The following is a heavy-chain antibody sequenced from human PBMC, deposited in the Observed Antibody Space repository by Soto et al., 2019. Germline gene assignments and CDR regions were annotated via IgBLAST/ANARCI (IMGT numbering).Heavy chain of an antibody. D-gene: IGHD2-21*02. CDR3: AGDHVGVTDFTYYYYYGMDV. Sequence: SETLSLTCTVSGGSISSGGYYWSWIRQHPGKGLEWIGYIYYSGSTYYNPSLKSRVTISVDTSKNQFSLKLSSVTAADTAVYYCAGDHVGVTDFTYYYYYGMDVWGQGTTVTVSS. CDR2: IYYSGST. CDR1: GGSISSGGYY. J-gene: IGHJ6*02. V-gene: IGHV4-31*03.